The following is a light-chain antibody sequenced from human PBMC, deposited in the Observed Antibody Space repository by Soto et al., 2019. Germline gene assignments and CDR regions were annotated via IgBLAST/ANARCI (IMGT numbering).Light chain of an antibody. CDR2: GAS. CDR3: QQYGTSPPT. V-gene: IGKV3-20*01. CDR1: QSVSSSY. J-gene: IGKJ1*01. Sequence: EIVLTQSPGTLSLSPGERATLSCRASQSVSSSYLAWYQQRPGQVPSLLIYGASSRATGIPDRFSGSGSGTDFNLTINRLEPEDFAVYYCQQYGTSPPTFGQGTKVEIK.